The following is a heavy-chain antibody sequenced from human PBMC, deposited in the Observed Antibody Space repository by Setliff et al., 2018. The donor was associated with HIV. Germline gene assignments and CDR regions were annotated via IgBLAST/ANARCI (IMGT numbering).Heavy chain of an antibody. J-gene: IGHJ6*02. CDR3: ARAKIGPAGDRTYYYGMDV. CDR1: GFFFSDHY. D-gene: IGHD4-17*01. Sequence: PGGSLRLSCAVSGFFFSDHYMSWIRQAPGKGLEWVSYISFSGNTIYYRDSVRGRFTIARDNARNSLYLQMNSLKADDTAVYYCARAKIGPAGDRTYYYGMDVWGQGTTVTV. CDR2: ISFSGNTI. V-gene: IGHV3-11*01.